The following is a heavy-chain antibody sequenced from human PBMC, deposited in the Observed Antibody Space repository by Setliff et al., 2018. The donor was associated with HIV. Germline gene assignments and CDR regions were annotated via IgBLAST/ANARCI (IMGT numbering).Heavy chain of an antibody. J-gene: IGHJ2*01. V-gene: IGHV4-59*01. D-gene: IGHD3-22*01. Sequence: PSETLSLTCTVSGGSISNYYWNWIRQPPGKRLEWIGYIHYSGSTNYNPSLKSRVTISVDTSKNQFSLKLSSVTAADTAVYYCARDKGGQYYDSSDYWDWYLDLWGRGTLVTVS. CDR1: GGSISNYY. CDR2: IHYSGST. CDR3: ARDKGGQYYDSSDYWDWYLDL.